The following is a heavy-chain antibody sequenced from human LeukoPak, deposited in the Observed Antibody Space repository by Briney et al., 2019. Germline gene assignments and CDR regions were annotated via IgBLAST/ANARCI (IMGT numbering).Heavy chain of an antibody. J-gene: IGHJ5*02. CDR2: ISGSGGTT. CDR3: ANGGTYSSGP. Sequence: PGGSLRLSCAASGFTFSSYAVRWVRQPPGKGLECVSVISGSGGTTYYADSVKGRFTISRDNSKDTLYLQINSLRAEDTAVYYCANGGTYSSGPWGQGTLVTVSS. D-gene: IGHD3-22*01. V-gene: IGHV3-23*01. CDR1: GFTFSSYA.